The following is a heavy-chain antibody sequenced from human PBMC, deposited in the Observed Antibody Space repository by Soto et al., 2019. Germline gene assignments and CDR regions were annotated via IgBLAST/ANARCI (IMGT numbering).Heavy chain of an antibody. V-gene: IGHV3-11*01. CDR2: ISGGGTTT. CDR1: GFRFSDHY. D-gene: IGHD3-10*01. Sequence: QVQLVESGGGLVEPGGSLRLSCAASGFRFSDHYMTWIRQAPGKGLEWVSKISGGGTTTHYADSVKGRFTVSSDNAKKSRHLQLISLRAEDTAVYYCAGFPYYYGTAFWGQGTLVSVAS. CDR3: AGFPYYYGTAF. J-gene: IGHJ4*02.